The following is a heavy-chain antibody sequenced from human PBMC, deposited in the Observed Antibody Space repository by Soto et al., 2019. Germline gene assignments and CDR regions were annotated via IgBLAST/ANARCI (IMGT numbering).Heavy chain of an antibody. CDR3: AREFAALLRYFDWLPQTLLDY. D-gene: IGHD3-9*01. J-gene: IGHJ4*02. V-gene: IGHV3-7*05. CDR1: GFTFSSYW. CDR2: IKQDGSEK. Sequence: GGSLRLSCAASGFTFSSYWMSWVRQAPGKGLEWVANIKQDGSEKYYVDSVKGRFTISRDNAKNSLYLQINSLRAEDTAVYYCAREFAALLRYFDWLPQTLLDYWGQGTRVTVSS.